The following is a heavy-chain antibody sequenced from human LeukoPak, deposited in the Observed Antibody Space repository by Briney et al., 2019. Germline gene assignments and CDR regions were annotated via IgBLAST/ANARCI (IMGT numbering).Heavy chain of an antibody. V-gene: IGHV4-4*02. D-gene: IGHD3-16*01. J-gene: IGHJ4*02. Sequence: SETLSLTCAVSGGSISTNNWWSWVRQPPGKGLEWIGEIYHTGSTNYSPSLRSRVTMSIDKSNNQFSLNLNSVTAADTAVYYCAKRGAYLWNYWGKGTLVTVSS. CDR3: AKRGAYLWNY. CDR2: IYHTGST. CDR1: GGSISTNNW.